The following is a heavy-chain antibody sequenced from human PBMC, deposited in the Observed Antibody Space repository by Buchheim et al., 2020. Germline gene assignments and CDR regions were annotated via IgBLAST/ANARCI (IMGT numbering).Heavy chain of an antibody. V-gene: IGHV4-31*03. CDR2: IYYSGTT. D-gene: IGHD3-22*01. Sequence: QAQLQESGPGLVKPSQTMSLTCSVSGDSISSSGHYWSWIRQHPGKGLEWIGYIYYSGTTYYNPSLKSRVLISKDESKNEFSLKVSSVTAADTAVYYCAGGVYESSGYYWGWFDPWGQGIL. CDR3: AGGVYESSGYYWGWFDP. J-gene: IGHJ5*02. CDR1: GDSISSSGHY.